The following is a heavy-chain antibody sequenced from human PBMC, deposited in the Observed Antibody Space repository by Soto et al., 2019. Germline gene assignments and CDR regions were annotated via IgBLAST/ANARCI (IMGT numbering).Heavy chain of an antibody. J-gene: IGHJ4*02. CDR2: IYYSGST. Sequence: SETLSLTCTVSGGSISSYYWSWIRQPPGKGLEWIGYIYYSGSTNYNPSLKSRVTISVDTSKNQFSLKLSSVTTADTAVYYCARAGVYSGYDGDFDYWGQGTLVTVSS. CDR3: ARAGVYSGYDGDFDY. D-gene: IGHD5-12*01. V-gene: IGHV4-59*01. CDR1: GGSISSYY.